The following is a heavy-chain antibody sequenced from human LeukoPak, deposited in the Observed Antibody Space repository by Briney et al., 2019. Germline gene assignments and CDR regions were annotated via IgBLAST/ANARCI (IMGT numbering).Heavy chain of an antibody. J-gene: IGHJ4*02. D-gene: IGHD2-8*02. CDR3: MRCAWGMLLYY. V-gene: IGHV3-11*04. CDR2: IHKGYGRI. CDR1: GFNFGDYH. Sequence: PGGSLRLSCAASGFNFGDYHMTWIRQRPGKGLEWVSDIHKGYGRIYYAESVKGRFTISRDNAKNSLFLQMSRLGPEDTAVYYCMRCAWGMLLYYWGQGTLVTVSS.